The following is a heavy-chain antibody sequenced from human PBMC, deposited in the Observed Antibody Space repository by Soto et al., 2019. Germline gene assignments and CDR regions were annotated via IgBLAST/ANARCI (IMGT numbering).Heavy chain of an antibody. J-gene: IGHJ6*01. CDR3: GFGSKGELLGYFFGMDG. Sequence: QVQLVQSGAEVKKPGSSAKVSCKASGGTFNTFAFTWVRQAPGQGFEWMGGVIPLFNTPDYAQKFQGRVTITADESTRTVYLGLGGLGSDDTAVYFCGFGSKGELLGYFFGMDGWGQGATVIVSS. CDR1: GGTFNTFA. V-gene: IGHV1-69*01. D-gene: IGHD6-13*01. CDR2: VIPLFNTP.